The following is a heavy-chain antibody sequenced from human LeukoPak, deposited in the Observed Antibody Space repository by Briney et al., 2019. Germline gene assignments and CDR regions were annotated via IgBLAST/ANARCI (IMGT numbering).Heavy chain of an antibody. CDR2: IGTGGRSI. Sequence: GGSLRLSCVTSGFTFSNYEMNWVRQAPGKGLEWLSYIGTGGRSIYYADSVKGRFTISRDDVKNSLDLQMDSLRAEDTAVYYCARDEAGATGSFDYWGQGAQVTVSS. CDR1: GFTFSNYE. V-gene: IGHV3-48*03. J-gene: IGHJ4*02. D-gene: IGHD1-26*01. CDR3: ARDEAGATGSFDY.